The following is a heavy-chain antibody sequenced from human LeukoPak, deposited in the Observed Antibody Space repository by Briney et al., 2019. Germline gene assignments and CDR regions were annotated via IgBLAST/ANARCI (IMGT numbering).Heavy chain of an antibody. CDR3: ARDRPWIPFDY. D-gene: IGHD5-12*01. J-gene: IGHJ4*02. CDR1: GFTFSSYE. CDR2: ISSSGSTI. Sequence: GGSLRLSCAASGFTFSSYEMNWVRQAPGKGLERVSYISSSGSTIYYADSVKGRFTISRDNAKNSLYLQMNSLRAEDTAVYYCARDRPWIPFDYWGQGTLVSVSS. V-gene: IGHV3-48*03.